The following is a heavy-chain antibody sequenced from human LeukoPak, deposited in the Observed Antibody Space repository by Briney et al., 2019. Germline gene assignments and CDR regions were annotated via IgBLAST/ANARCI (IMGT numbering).Heavy chain of an antibody. CDR1: GGSINNYW. V-gene: IGHV4-59*01. Sequence: SETLSLTCSVPGGSINNYWWNWIRQPPGKGLEWIGYIYYSGSTSYNPSLKSRLTISVDTSLNQFSLKLSSVTAADTAVYYCARYCSGGDCYSKALDYWGQGILVTVSS. CDR3: ARYCSGGDCYSKALDY. D-gene: IGHD2-15*01. CDR2: IYYSGST. J-gene: IGHJ4*02.